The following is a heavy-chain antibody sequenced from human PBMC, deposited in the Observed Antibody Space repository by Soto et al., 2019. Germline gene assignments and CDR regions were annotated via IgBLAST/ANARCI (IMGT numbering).Heavy chain of an antibody. CDR1: GFSLSTSGVG. D-gene: IGHD6-13*01. CDR2: IYWDDDK. CDR3: ARGSGTWYLGGWCEP. Sequence: QITLKESGPTLVKPTQTLTLTCTFSGFSLSTSGVGVGWIRQPPGKALEWLALIYWDDDKRYSPSLKSRLTITKDTSKNQVVLTLTNMHPVDTATYYCARGSGTWYLGGWCEPWGQGTLVTVSS. J-gene: IGHJ5*02. V-gene: IGHV2-5*02.